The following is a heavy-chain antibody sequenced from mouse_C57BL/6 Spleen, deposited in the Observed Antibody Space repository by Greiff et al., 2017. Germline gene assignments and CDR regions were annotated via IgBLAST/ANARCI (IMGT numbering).Heavy chain of an antibody. Sequence: VQLQQSGAELVRPGTSVKVSCKASGYAFTNYLIEWVKQRPGQGLEWIGVINPGSGGTNYNEKFKGKATLTADKSSSTAYMQLSSLTSEDSAVYFCARGGKNGNCFDYWGQGTTLTVSS. CDR2: INPGSGGT. D-gene: IGHD2-1*01. CDR1: GYAFTNYL. CDR3: ARGGKNGNCFDY. V-gene: IGHV1-54*01. J-gene: IGHJ2*01.